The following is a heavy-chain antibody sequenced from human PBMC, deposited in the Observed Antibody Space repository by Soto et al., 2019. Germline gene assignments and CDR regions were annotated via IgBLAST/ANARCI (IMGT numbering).Heavy chain of an antibody. Sequence: GGSLRLSCAASGFTFSSYSMNWVRQAPGKGLEWVSSISSSSSYIYYADSVKGRFTISRDNAKNSLYLQMNSLRAEDTAVYYCARDTKRLYGGFDYWGQGTLVTVSS. CDR1: GFTFSSYS. V-gene: IGHV3-21*01. CDR2: ISSSSSYI. CDR3: ARDTKRLYGGFDY. J-gene: IGHJ4*02. D-gene: IGHD3-10*02.